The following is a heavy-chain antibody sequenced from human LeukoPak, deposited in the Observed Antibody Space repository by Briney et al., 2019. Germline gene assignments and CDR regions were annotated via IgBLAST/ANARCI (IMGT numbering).Heavy chain of an antibody. CDR1: GGSFSGYY. Sequence: PSETLSLTCAVYGGSFSGYYRSWIRQPPGKGLEWIGEINHSGSTNYNPSLKSRVTISVDTSKNQSSLKLSSVTAADTAVYYCARESKSYDGSGFYHDYWGQGTLVAVSS. J-gene: IGHJ4*02. CDR3: ARESKSYDGSGFYHDY. CDR2: INHSGST. D-gene: IGHD3-22*01. V-gene: IGHV4-34*01.